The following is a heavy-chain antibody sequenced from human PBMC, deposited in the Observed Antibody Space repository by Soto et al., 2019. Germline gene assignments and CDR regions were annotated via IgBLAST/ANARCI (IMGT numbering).Heavy chain of an antibody. Sequence: PSETLSLTCALSGGSISSSNWWNWVRQPPGKGLEWIGETYHDGSTNYNPSLKSRVTISLDKSNDQFSLRLSSVTAADTAVYYCARDPYYGSGTGWDRSYGMDVWGQGTKVTVSS. CDR3: ARDPYYGSGTGWDRSYGMDV. J-gene: IGHJ6*02. D-gene: IGHD3-10*01. CDR2: TYHDGST. V-gene: IGHV4-4*02. CDR1: GGSISSSNW.